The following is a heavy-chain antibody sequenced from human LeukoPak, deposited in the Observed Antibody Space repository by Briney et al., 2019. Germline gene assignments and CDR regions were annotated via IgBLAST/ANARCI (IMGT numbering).Heavy chain of an antibody. CDR1: GYTFTAYY. CDR3: ARAYGSGSSYHPDY. J-gene: IGHJ4*02. CDR2: INPNSGGT. Sequence: ASVKVSCKASGYTFTAYYMHWVRQAPGQGLEWMGWINPNSGGTNSSQKSQDRVTLTRDTSISTAYMELGSLRSDDTAIYYCARAYGSGSSYHPDYWGQGTLVIVSS. V-gene: IGHV1-2*02. D-gene: IGHD3-10*01.